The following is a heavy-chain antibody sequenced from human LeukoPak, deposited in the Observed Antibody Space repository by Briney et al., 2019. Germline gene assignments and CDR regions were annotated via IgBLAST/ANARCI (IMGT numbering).Heavy chain of an antibody. CDR2: IYHSGST. V-gene: IGHV4-38-2*01. CDR1: GFTFRKHWM. D-gene: IGHD3-22*01. J-gene: IGHJ1*01. Sequence: GSLRLSCAATGFTFRKHWMSWVRQAIGKGLEWIGSIYHSGSTYYNPSLKSRVTISVDTSKNQFSLKLRSVTAADTAVYYCARVVQSTDSSGFYLPEYFQHWGQGTLVTVSS. CDR3: ARVVQSTDSSGFYLPEYFQH.